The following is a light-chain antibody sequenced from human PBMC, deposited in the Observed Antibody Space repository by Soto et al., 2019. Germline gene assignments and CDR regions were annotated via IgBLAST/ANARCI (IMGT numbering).Light chain of an antibody. Sequence: SVPNTCRASQVISTSLAWYQVKPGKAPKLLIYAASTLQSGVPSRFSGSGSGTDFTLTISCLQSEDFATYYCQQRSNWPPITFGQGTRLEIK. CDR3: QQRSNWPPIT. CDR1: QVISTS. CDR2: AAS. V-gene: IGKV1-9*01. J-gene: IGKJ5*01.